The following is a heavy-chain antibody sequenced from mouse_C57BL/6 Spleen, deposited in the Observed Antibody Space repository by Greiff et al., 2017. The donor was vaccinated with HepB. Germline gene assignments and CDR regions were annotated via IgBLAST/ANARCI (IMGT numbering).Heavy chain of an antibody. CDR1: GFTFSSYA. J-gene: IGHJ1*03. CDR3: TRHGSSYWYFDV. D-gene: IGHD1-1*01. Sequence: DVMLVESGEGLVKPGGSLKLSCAASGFTFSSYAMSWVRQTPEKRLEWVAYISSGGDYIYYADTVKGRFTISRDNARNTLYLQMSSLKSEDTAMYYCTRHGSSYWYFDVWGTGTTVTVSS. CDR2: ISSGGDYI. V-gene: IGHV5-9-1*02.